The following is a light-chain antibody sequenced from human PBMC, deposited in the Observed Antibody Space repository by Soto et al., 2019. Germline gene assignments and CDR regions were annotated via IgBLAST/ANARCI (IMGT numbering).Light chain of an antibody. CDR3: QQYNNWPPTWT. V-gene: IGKV3-15*01. CDR2: GAS. Sequence: EIVMTQSPATLSVSPGERATLSCRASQSVSSNLAWYQQKPGQAPRLLIYGASTRATGIPARFNGSGSGTEFTLTISSLQSGDFAVYYCQQYNNWPPTWTFGQGTKVDIK. CDR1: QSVSSN. J-gene: IGKJ1*01.